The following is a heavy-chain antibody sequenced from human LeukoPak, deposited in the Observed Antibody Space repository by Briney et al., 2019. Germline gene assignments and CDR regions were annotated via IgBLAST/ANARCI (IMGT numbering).Heavy chain of an antibody. J-gene: IGHJ3*02. V-gene: IGHV4-59*01. Sequence: PSETLSLTCTVSGGSISSYYWSWIRQPPGKGLEWIGYIYYSRSTNYNPSLKSRVTISVDTSKNQFSLKLSSVTAADTAVYYCTFHTISAFDIWGQGTMVTVSS. CDR2: IYYSRST. CDR1: GGSISSYY. D-gene: IGHD3-10*01. CDR3: TFHTISAFDI.